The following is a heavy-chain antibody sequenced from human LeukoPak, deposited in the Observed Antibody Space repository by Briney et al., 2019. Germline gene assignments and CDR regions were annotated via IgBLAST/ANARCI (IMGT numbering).Heavy chain of an antibody. D-gene: IGHD6-19*01. CDR3: ARDSASRGFYSSGWYD. Sequence: ASVKVSCKASGYTFTSYYMHWVRQAPGQGLEWMGIINPSGSSTSYAQKFQGRVTMTRDTSTSTVYMELSSLRSEDTAVYYCARDSASRGFYSSGWYDWGQGTLVTVSS. V-gene: IGHV1-46*01. CDR2: INPSGSST. CDR1: GYTFTSYY. J-gene: IGHJ4*02.